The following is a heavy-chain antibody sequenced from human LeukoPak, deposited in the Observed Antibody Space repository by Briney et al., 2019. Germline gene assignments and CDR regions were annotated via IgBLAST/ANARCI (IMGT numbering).Heavy chain of an antibody. Sequence: ETLSLTCTVSGGSISANHWVWIRQPAGKGLEWIGRLHISGNTNYNPSLKSRVTISLDTSKNQFSLRMTSATAADTAVYFCARDPLRSSFDLWGQGILVSVSS. CDR1: GGSISANH. V-gene: IGHV4-4*07. D-gene: IGHD1-26*01. CDR2: LHISGNT. CDR3: ARDPLRSSFDL. J-gene: IGHJ4*02.